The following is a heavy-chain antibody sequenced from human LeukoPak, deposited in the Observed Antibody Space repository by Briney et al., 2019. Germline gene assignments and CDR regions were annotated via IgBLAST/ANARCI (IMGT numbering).Heavy chain of an antibody. D-gene: IGHD1-26*01. J-gene: IGHJ4*02. CDR1: GFTFSGYS. V-gene: IGHV3-21*01. CDR2: ISRSSSYI. Sequence: KPGGSVRLSCAASGFTFSGYSMNWVRQAPGKGLEWVSSISRSSSYIYYADSVKGRFTISRDNAKNSLYLQMNSLRAEDTAVYYCARVSGSYYRFDYWGQGTLVTVSS. CDR3: ARVSGSYYRFDY.